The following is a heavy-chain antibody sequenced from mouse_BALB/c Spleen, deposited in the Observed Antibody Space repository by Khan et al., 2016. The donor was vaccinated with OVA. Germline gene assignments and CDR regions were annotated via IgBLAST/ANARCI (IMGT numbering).Heavy chain of an antibody. CDR1: GFSLSSNG. Sequence: QVQLKQSGPGLVAPSQSLSITCTVSGFSLSSNGVSWVRQPPGKGLEWLGVIWGDGSTNYHSTLKSRLIISKDNSKSQVFLKLNSLQTDDTATYYCAKFTPDYYSMDYWGQGTSVTVSS. V-gene: IGHV2-3*01. CDR3: AKFTPDYYSMDY. J-gene: IGHJ4*01. CDR2: IWGDGST. D-gene: IGHD1-1*01.